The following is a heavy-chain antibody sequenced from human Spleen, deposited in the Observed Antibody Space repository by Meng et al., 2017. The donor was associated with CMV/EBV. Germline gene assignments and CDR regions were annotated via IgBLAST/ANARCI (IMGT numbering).Heavy chain of an antibody. CDR1: GGSSGSYS. CDR3: ARDHVSPDSGPNWFDP. J-gene: IGHJ5*02. V-gene: IGHV4-4*07. CDR2: IYTSGST. D-gene: IGHD3-16*02. Sequence: LLRSGPGLVKPSETLSVACTVAGGSSGSYSWSWIRQPAGKGLDWVGRIYTSGSTNYNPSLKIRVTMSVDTSKNQFSLKLSSVTAADTAVYYCARDHVSPDSGPNWFDPWGQGTLVTVSS.